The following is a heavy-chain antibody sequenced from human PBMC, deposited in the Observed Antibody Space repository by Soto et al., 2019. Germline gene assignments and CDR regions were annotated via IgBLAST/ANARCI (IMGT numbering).Heavy chain of an antibody. V-gene: IGHV5-51*01. J-gene: IGHJ5*02. CDR1: GYSFTSYW. CDR3: ARAAVAGTVDNWFDP. Sequence: GESLKISCKGSGYSFTSYWIGWVRQMPGKGLEWMGIIYPGDSDTRYSPSFQGQVSISADKSISTAYLQWSSLKASDTAMYYCARAAVAGTVDNWFDPWGQGTLVTVSS. D-gene: IGHD6-19*01. CDR2: IYPGDSDT.